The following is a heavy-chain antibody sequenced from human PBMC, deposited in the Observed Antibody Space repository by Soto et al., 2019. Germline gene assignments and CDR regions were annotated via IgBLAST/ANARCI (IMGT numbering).Heavy chain of an antibody. D-gene: IGHD1-20*01. CDR3: ARGFNRYIDY. Sequence: SETLSLTCSVSGGSISSFYWSWIRQPPGKGLEWIGYIYNSGSSNYYPSLMSRVTMSVDTSKNQFSLRLSSVTPADTAVYYCARGFNRYIDYWGQGTLVNVSS. J-gene: IGHJ4*02. V-gene: IGHV4-59*01. CDR1: GGSISSFY. CDR2: IYNSGSS.